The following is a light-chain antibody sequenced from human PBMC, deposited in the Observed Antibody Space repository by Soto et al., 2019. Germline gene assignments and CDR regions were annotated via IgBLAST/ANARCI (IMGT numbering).Light chain of an antibody. V-gene: IGLV1-40*01. CDR3: QSYATGLSVLYV. CDR2: GNN. Sequence: QSVLTQPPSVSGSPGQRATISCTESSSNIGAGYDVHWYQQLPGTAPKLLIYGNNNRPSGVPDRFSGSKSGTSASLAVTGFQAEDEADYYCQSYATGLSVLYVFGTGTKVTVL. CDR1: SSNIGAGYD. J-gene: IGLJ1*01.